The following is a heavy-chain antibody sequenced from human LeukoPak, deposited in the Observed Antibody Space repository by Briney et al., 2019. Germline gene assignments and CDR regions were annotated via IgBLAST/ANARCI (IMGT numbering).Heavy chain of an antibody. CDR2: IYPGDSDT. J-gene: IGHJ4*02. V-gene: IGHV5-51*01. Sequence: PGESLKISCQGSGYSFNSYWIALVRHMPGTSLEWMGIIYPGDSDTRYSPSFQGEVTISDDKSINTAYLQWSGLKASDTAMYYCARQGISYDYWGQGTLVTASS. CDR3: ARQGISYDY. CDR1: GYSFNSYW.